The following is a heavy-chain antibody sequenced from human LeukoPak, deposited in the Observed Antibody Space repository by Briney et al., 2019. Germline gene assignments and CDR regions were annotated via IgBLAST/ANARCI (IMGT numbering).Heavy chain of an antibody. Sequence: PSETLSLTCTVSGGSISGHYWSWIRQPPGRGLEWIGYIFYSGRTDYNPSLTSRVTMSVDTSKNQFSLQLRSVTAADTAVYYCARVRSGAATNAFDYCGQGTLVTVSS. D-gene: IGHD2-8*01. CDR1: GGSISGHY. CDR2: IFYSGRT. V-gene: IGHV4-59*11. CDR3: ARVRSGAATNAFDY. J-gene: IGHJ4*02.